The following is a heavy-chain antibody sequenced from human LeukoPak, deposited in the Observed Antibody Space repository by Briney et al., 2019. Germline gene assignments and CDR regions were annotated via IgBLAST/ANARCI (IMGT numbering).Heavy chain of an antibody. V-gene: IGHV1-3*03. Sequence: ASVKVSCKASGYTFTDYALHWVRQAPGQSLEWMGWVTTGRGETRYSQEFQRRITFTRDTSASTVYMDLSDLRSEDTAVYYCARGGKQWRGGNYFDSWGQGTLVAVSS. CDR2: VTTGRGET. D-gene: IGHD6-19*01. CDR1: GYTFTDYA. CDR3: ARGGKQWRGGNYFDS. J-gene: IGHJ4*02.